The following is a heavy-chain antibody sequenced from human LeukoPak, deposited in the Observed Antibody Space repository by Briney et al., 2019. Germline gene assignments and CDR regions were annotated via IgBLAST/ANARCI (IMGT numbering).Heavy chain of an antibody. D-gene: IGHD6-19*01. Sequence: ASVRVSCKASGYTFTSYGISWVRQAPGQGLEWMGWISAYNGNTNYAQKFQGRVTMTRNTSISTAYMELSSLRSEDTAVYYCARVIAVAGSPWGQGTLVTVSS. V-gene: IGHV1-18*01. J-gene: IGHJ5*02. CDR2: ISAYNGNT. CDR3: ARVIAVAGSP. CDR1: GYTFTSYG.